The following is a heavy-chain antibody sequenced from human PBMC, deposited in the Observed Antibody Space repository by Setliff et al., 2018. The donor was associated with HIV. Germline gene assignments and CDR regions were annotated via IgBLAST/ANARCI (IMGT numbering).Heavy chain of an antibody. CDR3: ARGLATSSRSSLVY. CDR1: GASISTYY. D-gene: IGHD6-6*01. Sequence: SETLSLTCTVSGASISTYYWSWIRQPPGKGLEWIGYIFYSGSSNYNPSLESRVTISVDTSKKHFSLNLSSVTAADTAVYYCARGLATSSRSSLVYWGQGILVTVSS. V-gene: IGHV4-59*01. J-gene: IGHJ4*02. CDR2: IFYSGSS.